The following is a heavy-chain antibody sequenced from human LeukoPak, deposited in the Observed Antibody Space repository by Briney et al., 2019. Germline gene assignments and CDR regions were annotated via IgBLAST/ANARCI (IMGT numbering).Heavy chain of an antibody. D-gene: IGHD1-26*01. CDR2: IYYSGST. J-gene: IGHJ4*02. Sequence: SETLSLTCTVSGGSISSSSYYWGWIRQPPGKGLEWIGYIYYSGSTNYNPSLKSRVTISVDTSKNQFSLKLSSVTAADTAVYYCARGGSYYSYWGQGTLVTVSS. CDR3: ARGGSYYSY. V-gene: IGHV4-61*05. CDR1: GGSISSSSYY.